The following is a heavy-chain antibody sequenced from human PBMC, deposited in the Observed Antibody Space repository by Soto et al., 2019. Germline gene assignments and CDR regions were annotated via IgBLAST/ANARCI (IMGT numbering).Heavy chain of an antibody. CDR1: GYTFTNFG. V-gene: IGHV1-18*01. Sequence: GASVKVSCKASGYTFTNFGISWVRQAPGQGLERMGWISAYNDNTNYAQKFKGRVTMTRDTSTSTVYMEMSSLRSEDTAVYYFAFLFSYDSSGYSQTPVLFAYWGQGTLVPFSS. CDR2: ISAYNDNT. D-gene: IGHD3-22*01. CDR3: AFLFSYDSSGYSQTPVLFAY. J-gene: IGHJ4*02.